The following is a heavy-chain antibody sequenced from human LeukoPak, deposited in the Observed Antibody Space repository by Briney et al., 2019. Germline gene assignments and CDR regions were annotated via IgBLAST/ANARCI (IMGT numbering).Heavy chain of an antibody. CDR2: INPTGGSA. J-gene: IGHJ4*02. V-gene: IGHV1-46*01. Sequence: ASVKVSCKASGYAFTTYCLHWVRQAPGQGLEWMGIINPTGGSATYAQKFQGRVTMTRDTSTSTVYMEMSSLRSEDTALYYCARGGPGRDGYNYAFDFWGQGTLVTV. CDR3: ARGGPGRDGYNYAFDF. CDR1: GYAFTTYC. D-gene: IGHD5-24*01.